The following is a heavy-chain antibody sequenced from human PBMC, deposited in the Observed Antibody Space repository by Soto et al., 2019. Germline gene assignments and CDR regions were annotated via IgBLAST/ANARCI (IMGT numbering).Heavy chain of an antibody. J-gene: IGHJ4*02. Sequence: QVQLVESGGGVVQPGRSLRLSCAASGFTFSSYAMHWVRQAPGKGLEWVAVMSYDGSNKYYADSVKGRFTISRDNSKNTLYLQMNSLRAEDTAVYYCARDSSGNRGLHWGQGTLVTVSS. D-gene: IGHD6-19*01. CDR3: ARDSSGNRGLH. V-gene: IGHV3-30-3*01. CDR1: GFTFSSYA. CDR2: MSYDGSNK.